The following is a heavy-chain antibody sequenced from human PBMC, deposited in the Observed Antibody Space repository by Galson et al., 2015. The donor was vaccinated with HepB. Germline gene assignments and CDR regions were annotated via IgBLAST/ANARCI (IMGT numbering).Heavy chain of an antibody. D-gene: IGHD3-10*01. CDR2: ISFDGSNK. CDR1: GFTFSTYA. V-gene: IGHV3-30-3*01. J-gene: IGHJ4*02. CDR3: ARDGEYYNSGSYYPTLDY. Sequence: SLRLSCAASGFTFSTYAMHWVRHAPGKGLEWVAGISFDGSNKYYADSVKGRFTISRDNSKNTLYLQMNSLRAEDTALYYCARDGEYYNSGSYYPTLDYWGQGTLVTVSS.